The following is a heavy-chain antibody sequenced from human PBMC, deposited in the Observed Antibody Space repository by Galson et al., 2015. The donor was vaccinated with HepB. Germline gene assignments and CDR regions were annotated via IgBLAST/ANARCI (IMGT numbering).Heavy chain of an antibody. J-gene: IGHJ4*02. CDR2: ISAYNGNT. V-gene: IGHV1-18*04. CDR3: TRTSPNLDY. CDR1: GYSFSTYG. Sequence: SVKVSCKASGYSFSTYGITWVRQAPGQGLEWMGWISAYNGNTNYAQNLQGRVTMTTDTSTSTAYMELRSLTSDDTAVYYCTRTSPNLDYWGQGTLVTVSS.